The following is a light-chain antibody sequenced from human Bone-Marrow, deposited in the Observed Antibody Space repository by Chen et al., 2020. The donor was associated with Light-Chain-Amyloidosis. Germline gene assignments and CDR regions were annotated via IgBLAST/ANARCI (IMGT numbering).Light chain of an antibody. J-gene: IGKJ1*01. CDR1: QDVASG. CDR2: ATS. CDR3: QQASTYPPWT. Sequence: DIQMTQSPSSVSASIGDRVTITCRASQDVASGVAWYQQKPGRAPKLLMYATSVLQSGVSLRFSGSGSGTDFSLTITSLQPEDRAVYYCQQASTYPPWTFGQGTKVEIK. V-gene: IGKV1-12*01.